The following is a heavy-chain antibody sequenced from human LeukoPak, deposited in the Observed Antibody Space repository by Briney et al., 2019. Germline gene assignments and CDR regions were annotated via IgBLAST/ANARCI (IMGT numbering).Heavy chain of an antibody. CDR2: IYYSGST. D-gene: IGHD2-8*01. J-gene: IGHJ4*02. CDR1: GGSISSGGYY. Sequence: SQTLSLTCTVSGGSISSGGYYWSWIRQHPGKGLEWIGYIYYSGSTYYNPSLKSRVTISVDTSKNQFSLKLSSVTAADTAVYYCARDRAGYCTNGVCYDYFDYWGQGTLVTVSS. CDR3: ARDRAGYCTNGVCYDYFDY. V-gene: IGHV4-31*03.